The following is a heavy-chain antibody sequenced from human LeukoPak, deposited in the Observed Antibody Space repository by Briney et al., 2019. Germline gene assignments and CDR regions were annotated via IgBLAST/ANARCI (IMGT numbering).Heavy chain of an antibody. CDR2: IYTIGHT. CDR1: GGSMSDHY. V-gene: IGHV4-4*09. CDR3: ARRDTGMGGLEP. J-gene: IGHJ5*02. Sequence: SETLSLTCTVSGGSMSDHYWSWIRQSPGKGREWMGYIYTIGHTDYNPPLKTRVTLSVDTSKTQFFLKVRSVTAADTAVYYCARRDTGMGGLEPWGTGILVRVSS. D-gene: IGHD5-18*01.